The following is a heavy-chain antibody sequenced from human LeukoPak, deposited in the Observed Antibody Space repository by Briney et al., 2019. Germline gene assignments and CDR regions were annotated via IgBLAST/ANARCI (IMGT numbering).Heavy chain of an antibody. J-gene: IGHJ3*02. Sequence: SETLSLTCAVYGGSFSGYYWSWIRQPPGKGLEWIGEINHSGSTNYNPSLKSRVTISVDTSKNQFSLKLSSVTAADTAVYYCARSKLLWFGELHHDAFDIWGQGTMVTVSS. D-gene: IGHD3-10*01. CDR2: INHSGST. CDR1: GGSFSGYY. V-gene: IGHV4-34*01. CDR3: ARSKLLWFGELHHDAFDI.